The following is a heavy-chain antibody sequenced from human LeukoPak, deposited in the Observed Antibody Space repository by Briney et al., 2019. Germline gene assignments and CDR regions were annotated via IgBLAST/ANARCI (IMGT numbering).Heavy chain of an antibody. D-gene: IGHD4-11*01. CDR2: IYHSGST. J-gene: IGHJ3*02. CDR3: ARRVVTTAEDAFDI. V-gene: IGHV4-38-2*01. Sequence: SETLSLTCAVSGYSISSGYYWGWIRQPPGKGLEWIGSIYHSGSTYYNPSLKSRVTISVDTSENQFSLKLSSVTAADTAVYYCARRVVTTAEDAFDIWGQGTMVTVSS. CDR1: GYSISSGYY.